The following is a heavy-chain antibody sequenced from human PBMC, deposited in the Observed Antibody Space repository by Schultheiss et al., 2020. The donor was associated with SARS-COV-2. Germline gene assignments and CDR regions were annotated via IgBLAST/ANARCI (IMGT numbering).Heavy chain of an antibody. V-gene: IGHV3-23*01. D-gene: IGHD3-3*01. CDR2: ISGSGGST. Sequence: GGSLRLSCAASGFSFSPYSMNWVRQAPGKGLEWVSAISGSGGSTYYADSVKGRFTISRDNSKNTLYLQMSSLRAEDTAVYYCARDSSKRTTIFAMVPHRYMDVWGKGITVTVAS. CDR1: GFSFSPYS. CDR3: ARDSSKRTTIFAMVPHRYMDV. J-gene: IGHJ6*03.